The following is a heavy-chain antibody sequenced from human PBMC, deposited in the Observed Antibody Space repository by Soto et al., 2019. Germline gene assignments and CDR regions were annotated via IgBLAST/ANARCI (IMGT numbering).Heavy chain of an antibody. Sequence: ASVKVSCTASGYTFTGYYMHWVRQAPGQGLEWMGWINPNSGGTNYAQKFQGWVTMTRDTSISTAYMELSRLRSDDTAVYYCARARIAVAGAPAFDIWGQGTMVTVSS. D-gene: IGHD6-19*01. CDR1: GYTFTGYY. V-gene: IGHV1-2*04. CDR3: ARARIAVAGAPAFDI. J-gene: IGHJ3*02. CDR2: INPNSGGT.